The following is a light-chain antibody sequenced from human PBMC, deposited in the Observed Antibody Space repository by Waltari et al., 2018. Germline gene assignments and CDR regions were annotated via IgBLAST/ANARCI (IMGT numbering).Light chain of an antibody. Sequence: DIVMTQSPDSLAVSLGERATIHCKSSQSIFYSSNNKDNLAWYQQKPGQPPKLRIYLASARESGVPDRFSGSGSGTDFTLTITSLQAEDVAVYYCHQYASSPWTFGQGTKVEI. CDR1: QSIFYSSNNKDN. J-gene: IGKJ1*01. CDR3: HQYASSPWT. CDR2: LAS. V-gene: IGKV4-1*01.